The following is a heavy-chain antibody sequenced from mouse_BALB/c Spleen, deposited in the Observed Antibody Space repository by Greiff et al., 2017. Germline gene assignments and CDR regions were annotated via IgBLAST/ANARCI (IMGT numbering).Heavy chain of an antibody. J-gene: IGHJ1*01. CDR2: IDPANGNT. CDR3: ARSVYYGSSYDWYFDV. D-gene: IGHD1-1*01. V-gene: IGHV14-3*02. CDR1: GFNIKDTY. Sequence: VHVKQSGAELVKPGASVKLSCTASGFNIKDTYMHWVKQRPEQGLEWIGRIDPANGNTKYDPKFQGKATITADTSSNTAYLQLSSLTSEDTAVYYCARSVYYGSSYDWYFDVWGAGTTVTVSS.